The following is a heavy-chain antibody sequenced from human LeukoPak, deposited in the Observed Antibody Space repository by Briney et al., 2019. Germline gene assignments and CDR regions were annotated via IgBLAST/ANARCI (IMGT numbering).Heavy chain of an antibody. J-gene: IGHJ4*02. CDR2: IYYSGST. CDR3: ARYDSSGYFLVY. D-gene: IGHD3-22*01. V-gene: IGHV4-59*01. CDR1: GGSISSYY. Sequence: SETLSLTCTVSGGSISSYYWSWIRQPPGKGLEWIGYIYYSGSTNYNPSLKSRVTISVDTSKNQFSLKLSSVTAADTAVYYCARYDSSGYFLVYWGQGTLVTVSS.